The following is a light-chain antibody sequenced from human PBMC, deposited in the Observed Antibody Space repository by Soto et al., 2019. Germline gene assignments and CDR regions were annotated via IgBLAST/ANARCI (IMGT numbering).Light chain of an antibody. CDR3: SSYTSRNTFV. V-gene: IGLV2-14*01. J-gene: IGLJ2*01. Sequence: QSALTQPASVSGSPGQSITISCTGTSSDVGGYNYVSWYQQHPGKAPKLMIYEVSNRPSGVSNRFSGSKSGNTASLTFSGLQAEDEADYYCSSYTSRNTFVFGGGTKVTVL. CDR2: EVS. CDR1: SSDVGGYNY.